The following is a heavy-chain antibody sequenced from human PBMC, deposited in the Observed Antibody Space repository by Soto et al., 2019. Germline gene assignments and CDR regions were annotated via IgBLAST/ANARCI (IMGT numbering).Heavy chain of an antibody. V-gene: IGHV1-18*01. CDR3: ARDMVGSIAAPNWFDP. Sequence: GASVKVSCKASGYTFTSYGISWVRQAPGQGLEWMGWISAYNGNTNYAQKLQGRVTMTTDTSTSTAYMELRSLRSDDTVVYYCARDMVGSIAAPNWFDPWGQGTLVTVSS. CDR2: ISAYNGNT. J-gene: IGHJ5*02. D-gene: IGHD6-6*01. CDR1: GYTFTSYG.